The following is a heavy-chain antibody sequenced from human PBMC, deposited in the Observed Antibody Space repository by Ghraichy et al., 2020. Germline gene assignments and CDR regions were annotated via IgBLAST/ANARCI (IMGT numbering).Heavy chain of an antibody. D-gene: IGHD5-18*01. Sequence: GGSLRLSCAASGFSVSSIYMTWVRQAPGRGLEWVAIIYSGGSTYYAASVKGRFTISRDNSKNTLYLQMNSLRPEDTAVYFCAIDRALGYPNYYGMDVWGQGTTVTVSS. CDR1: GFSVSSIY. CDR2: IYSGGST. V-gene: IGHV3-66*01. CDR3: AIDRALGYPNYYGMDV. J-gene: IGHJ6*02.